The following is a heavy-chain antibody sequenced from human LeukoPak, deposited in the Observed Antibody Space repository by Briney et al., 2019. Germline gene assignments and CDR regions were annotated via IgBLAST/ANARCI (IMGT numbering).Heavy chain of an antibody. CDR3: ARAKKAVAGFFDY. CDR2: IYYSGGT. V-gene: IGHV4-59*01. Sequence: PSETLSLTCTVSGDSLSSSYWSWIRQPPGTGLGWIGYIYYSGGTIYNPSLTSRLTISLDTSKNQLSLKLSSVTAADTAAYYCARAKKAVAGFFDYWGQGTLVTVSS. CDR1: GDSLSSSY. J-gene: IGHJ4*02. D-gene: IGHD6-19*01.